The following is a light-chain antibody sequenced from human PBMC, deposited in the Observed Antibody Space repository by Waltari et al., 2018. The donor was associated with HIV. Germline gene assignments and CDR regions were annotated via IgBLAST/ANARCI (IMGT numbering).Light chain of an antibody. V-gene: IGLV8-61*01. J-gene: IGLJ3*02. CDR1: SGSVSSAYY. CDR3: LLYMASGRV. Sequence: QTVVTQEPSFSVSPGGTITLTCGLSSGSVSSAYYPSWYQQTTGQPPRTLIYNTYTRSSGVPDRFSGSIVGNKAALTITGAQSEDESEYYCLLYMASGRVFGGGTRLTVL. CDR2: NTY.